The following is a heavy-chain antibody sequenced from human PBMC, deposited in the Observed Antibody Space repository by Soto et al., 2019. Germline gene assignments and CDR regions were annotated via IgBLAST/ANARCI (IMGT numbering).Heavy chain of an antibody. CDR2: ISGSGGST. D-gene: IGHD3-22*01. V-gene: IGHV3-23*01. Sequence: GGSLRLSCAASGFTFSIYAMSWVRQAPGKGLEWVSAISGSGGSTDYADSVKGRFTISRDNSKNTLYLQMNSLRAEDTALYYCAKSYYYDSSGYYAFDYWGQGTLVTVSS. CDR3: AKSYYYDSSGYYAFDY. CDR1: GFTFSIYA. J-gene: IGHJ4*02.